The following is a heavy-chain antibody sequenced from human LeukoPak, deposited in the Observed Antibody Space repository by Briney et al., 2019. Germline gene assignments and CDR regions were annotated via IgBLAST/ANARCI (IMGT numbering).Heavy chain of an antibody. Sequence: SETLSLTCAVYGGSFSGYYWSWIRQPPGKGLEWIGYIYHSGSTNYNPSLQSRVTISVDTSKNQFSLNLNSVTAADTAVYYCARGGAARLHFQNWGQGTLVTVSS. CDR1: GGSFSGYY. CDR2: IYHSGST. CDR3: ARGGAARLHFQN. V-gene: IGHV4-34*01. J-gene: IGHJ1*01. D-gene: IGHD6-6*01.